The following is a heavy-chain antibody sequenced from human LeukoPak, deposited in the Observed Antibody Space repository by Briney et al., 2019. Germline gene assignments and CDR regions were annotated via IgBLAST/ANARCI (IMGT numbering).Heavy chain of an antibody. CDR1: GGSISSGGYS. CDR2: LHHSGST. CDR3: ATNFYGSGGFDP. Sequence: SQTLSLTCAVSGGSISSGGYSWSWIRQPPGKGLEWIGFLHHSGSTFYNPSLKNRVTISVDRSKNQFSLKLSSVTAADTAVYYCATNFYGSGGFDPGGRGTLVTVSS. D-gene: IGHD3-10*01. J-gene: IGHJ5*02. V-gene: IGHV4-30-2*01.